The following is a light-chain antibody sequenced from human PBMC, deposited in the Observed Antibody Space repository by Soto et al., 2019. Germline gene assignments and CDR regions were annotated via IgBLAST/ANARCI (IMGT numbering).Light chain of an antibody. CDR3: QQCSSSPSIT. Sequence: EIVLTQSPGTLSLSPGERATLSCRASQSVSSGYLAWYQQKPGQAPRLLIYGASTRATGIPDRFSGSGSGTDFTLTISRLEPEDFAVYYCQQCSSSPSITFGQGTRLEIK. CDR1: QSVSSGY. J-gene: IGKJ5*01. CDR2: GAS. V-gene: IGKV3-20*01.